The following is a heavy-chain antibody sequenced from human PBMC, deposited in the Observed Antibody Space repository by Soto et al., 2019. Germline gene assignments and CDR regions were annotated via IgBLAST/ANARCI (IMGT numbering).Heavy chain of an antibody. D-gene: IGHD5-12*01. CDR2: ISHDGGNR. CDR1: GFTFSSYG. Sequence: QVQLVESGGGVVHPGTSLTLSCAASGFTFSSYGMHWVRHAPGKGLEWVAVISHDGGNRYYADSVKGRFTISRDDSKKMLYLQMTSLRVEDTAVYYCAKDPQDWLRSDFDYWGQGTLVTVSS. J-gene: IGHJ4*02. V-gene: IGHV3-30*18. CDR3: AKDPQDWLRSDFDY.